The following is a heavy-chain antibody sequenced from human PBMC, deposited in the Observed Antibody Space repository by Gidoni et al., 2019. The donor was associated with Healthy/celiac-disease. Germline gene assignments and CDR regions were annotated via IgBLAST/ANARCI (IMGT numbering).Heavy chain of an antibody. CDR2: ISAYNGNT. V-gene: IGHV1-18*01. J-gene: IGHJ4*02. CDR1: GYTFTSYG. D-gene: IGHD3-22*01. Sequence: QVQLVQSGAEVKKPGASVKVSCKASGYTFTSYGISWVRQAPGQGLEWMGWISAYNGNTNYAQKLQGRVTMTTDTSTSTAYMELRSLRSDDTAVYYCARVAGGYYDSSGYSPYYFDYWGQGTLVTVSS. CDR3: ARVAGGYYDSSGYSPYYFDY.